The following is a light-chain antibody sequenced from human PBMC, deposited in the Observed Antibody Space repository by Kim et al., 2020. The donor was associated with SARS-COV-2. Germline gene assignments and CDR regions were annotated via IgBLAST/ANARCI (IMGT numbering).Light chain of an antibody. V-gene: IGKV1-5*01. CDR2: HAS. CDR1: QRISGW. Sequence: PSCLPASVGDRVRITCRASQRISGWLAWYQQKPGKAPKLLIYHASTLEGGVPSRFSGSGSGTEFTLTINNLQPDDFATYYCQHLGTFGLGTKLEI. J-gene: IGKJ2*02. CDR3: QHLGT.